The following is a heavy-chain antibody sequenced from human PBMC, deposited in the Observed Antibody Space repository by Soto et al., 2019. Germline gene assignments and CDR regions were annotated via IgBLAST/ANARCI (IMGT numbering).Heavy chain of an antibody. CDR2: ISAYNGNT. CDR3: AREGALLFGGNSDYYSTMDV. D-gene: IGHD2-21*02. Sequence: ASVKVSCKASGYTFTSYGISWVRQAPGQGLEWMGWISAYNGNTNYAQKLQGRVTMTTDTSTSTAYMELSSVTAADTAFYYCAREGALLFGGNSDYYSTMDVWGQGTTVTVSS. V-gene: IGHV1-18*01. CDR1: GYTFTSYG. J-gene: IGHJ6*02.